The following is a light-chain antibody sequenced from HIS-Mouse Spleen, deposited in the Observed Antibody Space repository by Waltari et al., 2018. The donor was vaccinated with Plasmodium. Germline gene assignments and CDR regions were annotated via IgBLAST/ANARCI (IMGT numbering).Light chain of an antibody. CDR3: MIWPSNASGV. Sequence: QPVLTQPPSSSASPGESARLTCTLPSAINVGSYNIYWYQQKQGSPPRYLLYYDSDSDKGQGSGVPSRFSGSKDASANTGILLISGLQSEDEADYYCMIWPSNASGVFGGGTKLTVL. V-gene: IGLV5-37*01. CDR2: YDSDSDK. CDR1: SAINVGSYN. J-gene: IGLJ3*02.